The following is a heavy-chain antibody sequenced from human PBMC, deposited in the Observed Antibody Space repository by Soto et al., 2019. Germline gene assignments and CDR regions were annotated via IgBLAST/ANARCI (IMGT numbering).Heavy chain of an antibody. Sequence: QVQMQESGPGLVRPSQTLSLSCAVSGASLTSGDYYWNWIRQSPGKGLEWNGHIYYNGDTYYNPSLKGRVTFSLDTSKNHFSLKMTSLTAADTAVDFCARENTAMGGYFDYWGPGSLVTISS. CDR3: ARENTAMGGYFDY. D-gene: IGHD5-18*01. V-gene: IGHV4-30-4*01. CDR1: GASLTSGDYY. J-gene: IGHJ4*02. CDR2: IYYNGDT.